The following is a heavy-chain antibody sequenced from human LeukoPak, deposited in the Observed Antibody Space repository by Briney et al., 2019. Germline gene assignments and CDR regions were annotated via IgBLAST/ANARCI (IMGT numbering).Heavy chain of an antibody. Sequence: GGSLRLSCAASGFAFSNYFMHWVRQAPGKGLVWVSRINSDGTTTMYADSVKGRFTISRDNAKNTLYLQMNSLRDEDTAVYYCARRVDATRWFDPWGQGTLVTVSS. CDR1: GFAFSNYF. V-gene: IGHV3-74*03. D-gene: IGHD2-15*01. CDR3: ARRVDATRWFDP. CDR2: INSDGTTT. J-gene: IGHJ5*02.